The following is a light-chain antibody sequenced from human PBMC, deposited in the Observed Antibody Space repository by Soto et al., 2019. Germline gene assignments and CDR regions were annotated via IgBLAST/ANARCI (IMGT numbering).Light chain of an antibody. CDR2: GAS. J-gene: IGKJ1*01. V-gene: IGKV3-20*01. CDR1: QSVSGSY. CDR3: QQYGSSRWT. Sequence: EIVLTQSPGTLSLSPGERATLSCRASQSVSGSYLAWYQQRPGQAPRLLIYGASSRATGIPDRFSGSGSGTDFTLTITRLEPEDFAVYYCQQYGSSRWTFGRGT.